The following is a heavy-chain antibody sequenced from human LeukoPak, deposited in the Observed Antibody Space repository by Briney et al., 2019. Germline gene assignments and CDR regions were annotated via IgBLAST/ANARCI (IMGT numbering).Heavy chain of an antibody. CDR2: INHSGST. V-gene: IGHV4-34*01. Sequence: SETLSLTCAAYGGSFSGYYLSWIRQPPGKGLEWIGEINHSGSTNYNPSLKSRVTISVDTSKNQFSLKLSSVTAADTAVYYCARFRIAAAGTWARRDGYNYAFDIWGQGTMVTVSS. D-gene: IGHD5-24*01. J-gene: IGHJ3*02. CDR3: ARFRIAAAGTWARRDGYNYAFDI. CDR1: GGSFSGYY.